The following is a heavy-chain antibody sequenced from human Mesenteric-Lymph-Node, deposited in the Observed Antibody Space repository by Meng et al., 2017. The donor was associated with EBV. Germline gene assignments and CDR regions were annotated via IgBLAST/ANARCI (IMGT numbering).Heavy chain of an antibody. CDR3: ASALPGLPHDS. V-gene: IGHV4-34*02. D-gene: IGHD5-12*01. J-gene: IGHJ4*02. CDR2: INHSGST. Sequence: QLKKGGEVLLKASVSLSPTGAVCGGSFSGYDWTWIRQPPGKGLEWIGEINHSGSTNYNPSLKSRVIISVDTSKNQFSLKLSSVTAADTAVYYCASALPGLPHDSWGQGTLVTVSS. CDR1: GGSFSGYD.